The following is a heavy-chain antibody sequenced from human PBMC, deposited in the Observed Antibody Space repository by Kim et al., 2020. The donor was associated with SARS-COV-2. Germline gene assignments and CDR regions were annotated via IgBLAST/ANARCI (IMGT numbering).Heavy chain of an antibody. CDR1: GFTFSSYT. J-gene: IGHJ4*02. V-gene: IGHV3-30-3*01. Sequence: GGSLRLSCAASGFTFSSYTFHWVRQAPGKGLEWVTIISYDGNNKYYADSVEGRFTISRDNSKNTLWLQMNSLRVEDTAVYYCAREKVYALRAFDYWGQGTQVTVSS. D-gene: IGHD2-8*01. CDR2: ISYDGNNK. CDR3: AREKVYALRAFDY.